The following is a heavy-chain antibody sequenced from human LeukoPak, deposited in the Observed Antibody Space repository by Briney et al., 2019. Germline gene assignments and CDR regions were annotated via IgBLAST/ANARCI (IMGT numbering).Heavy chain of an antibody. D-gene: IGHD3-22*01. Sequence: SETLSPTCTVSGGSISSSSYYWGWIRQPPGKGLEWIGSIYYSGSTYYNPSLKSRVTISVDTSKNQFSLKLSSVTAADTAVYYCAIEPQYYYDSSGYLFGSDWYFDLWGRGTLVTVSS. V-gene: IGHV4-39*01. J-gene: IGHJ2*01. CDR1: GGSISSSSYY. CDR2: IYYSGST. CDR3: AIEPQYYYDSSGYLFGSDWYFDL.